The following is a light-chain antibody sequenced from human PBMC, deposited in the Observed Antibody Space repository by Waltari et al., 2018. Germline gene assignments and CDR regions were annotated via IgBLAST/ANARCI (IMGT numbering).Light chain of an antibody. Sequence: QSALTQPASVSGSPGQSITISCTGTSSDVRAYDHVSWSQQKPGKAPQLIIYEVRDRPPGVPNRFSGSKSGYTAFLTISGLQAEDEADYYCTSYTTSRTWVFGGGTKLTVL. CDR1: SSDVRAYDH. CDR2: EVR. J-gene: IGLJ3*02. V-gene: IGLV2-14*01. CDR3: TSYTTSRTWV.